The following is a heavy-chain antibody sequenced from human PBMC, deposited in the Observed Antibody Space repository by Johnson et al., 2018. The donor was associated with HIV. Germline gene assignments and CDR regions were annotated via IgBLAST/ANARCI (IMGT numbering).Heavy chain of an antibody. V-gene: IGHV3-30*06. CDR3: ASEVYRDAFDI. J-gene: IGHJ3*02. CDR1: RFTSSNYA. Sequence: PLLQSAGGLLQPGRPLRLSCSASRFTSSNYAMHWVRQAPGKGEWVAVISYDGSNKYYAASVRGRFSISRDNSKNTLYLQMGSLRAEDMAVYYCASEVYRDAFDIWGQGTMVTVSS. D-gene: IGHD5-12*01. CDR2: ISYDGSNK.